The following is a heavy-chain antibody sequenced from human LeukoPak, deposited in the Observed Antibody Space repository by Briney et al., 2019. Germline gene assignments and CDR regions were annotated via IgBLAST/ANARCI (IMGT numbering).Heavy chain of an antibody. J-gene: IGHJ6*03. CDR2: IKQDGSEK. D-gene: IGHD3-3*01. V-gene: IGHV3-7*01. CDR1: GFTFSSYW. CDR3: ARVGDFWSGYSHYYMDV. Sequence: GGSPRLSCAASGFTFSSYWMSWVRQAPGKGLEWVANIKQDGSEKYYVDSVKGRFTISRDNAKNSLYLQMNSLRAEDTAVYYCARVGDFWSGYSHYYMDVWGKGTTVTVSS.